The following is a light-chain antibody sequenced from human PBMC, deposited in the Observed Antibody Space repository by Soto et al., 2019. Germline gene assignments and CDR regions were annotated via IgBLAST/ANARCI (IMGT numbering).Light chain of an antibody. CDR3: QQYGRSPST. V-gene: IGKV3-20*01. CDR2: GAS. J-gene: IGKJ3*01. Sequence: EIVLTQSPGTLSLSPWERATLSCTASQSVSSSYLSWYQQKPRQAPRLLIYGASSRATGIPARFSGSGSVTDFTLTISRLEPEDFAVYYCQQYGRSPSTFGPGTRVDIK. CDR1: QSVSSSY.